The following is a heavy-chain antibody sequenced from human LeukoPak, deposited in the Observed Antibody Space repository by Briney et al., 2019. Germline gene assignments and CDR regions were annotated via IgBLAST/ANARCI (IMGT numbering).Heavy chain of an antibody. CDR1: GGTFSSYA. CDR2: SIPIFGTA. D-gene: IGHD3-3*01. CDR3: ASPSGDHDLWSLDYYYMDV. Sequence: ASVKVSCKASGGTFSSYAISWVRQAPGQGLEWMGGSIPIFGTANYAQKFQGRVTITADESTSTAYMELSSLRPEDTAVYYCASPSGDHDLWSLDYYYMDVWGKGTTVTVSS. J-gene: IGHJ6*03. V-gene: IGHV1-69*13.